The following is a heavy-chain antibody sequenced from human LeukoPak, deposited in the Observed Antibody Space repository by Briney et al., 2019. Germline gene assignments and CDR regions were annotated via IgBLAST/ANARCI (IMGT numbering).Heavy chain of an antibody. Sequence: PGGSLRLSCVASGFMFSDHYMDWVRQPPGKGLEWVGRIRNRARGYTTEYAASVEGRFTVSRDDSKNSLYLQMNSLKTEDTAVYYCARDSPRYCSSTSCSWRRVYGMDVWGQGTTVTVSS. CDR1: GFMFSDHY. V-gene: IGHV3-72*01. CDR2: IRNRARGYTT. J-gene: IGHJ6*02. CDR3: ARDSPRYCSSTSCSWRRVYGMDV. D-gene: IGHD2-2*01.